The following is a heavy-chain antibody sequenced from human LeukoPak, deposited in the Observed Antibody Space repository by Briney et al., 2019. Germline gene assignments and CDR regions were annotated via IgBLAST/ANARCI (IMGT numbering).Heavy chain of an antibody. D-gene: IGHD4-23*01. V-gene: IGHV3-21*01. CDR3: ARPVKTVTSEFDY. CDR2: ISSSSSYI. J-gene: IGHJ4*02. CDR1: GFTFSSYS. Sequence: GGSLRLSCAASGFTFSSYSMNWVRQAPGKGLEWVSSISSSSSYIYYADSVKGRFTISRDNAKNSLYLQMNSLRAEDTAVYYCARPVKTVTSEFDYWGQGTLVTASS.